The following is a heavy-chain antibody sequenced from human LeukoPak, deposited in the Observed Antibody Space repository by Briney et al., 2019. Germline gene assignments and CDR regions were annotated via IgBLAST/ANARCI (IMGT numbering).Heavy chain of an antibody. CDR2: IIPIFGTA. J-gene: IGHJ6*03. Sequence: SVKVSCKASGGTFSSYAISRVRQAPGQGLEWMGGIIPIFGTANYAQKFQGRVTITADESTSTAYMELSSLRSEDTAVYYCASRKVGATIYYYYYYMDVWGKGTTVTVSS. V-gene: IGHV1-69*13. CDR1: GGTFSSYA. CDR3: ASRKVGATIYYYYYYMDV. D-gene: IGHD1-26*01.